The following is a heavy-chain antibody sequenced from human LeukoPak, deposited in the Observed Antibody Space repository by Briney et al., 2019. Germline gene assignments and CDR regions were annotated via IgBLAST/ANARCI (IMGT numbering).Heavy chain of an antibody. D-gene: IGHD6-13*01. Sequence: ASVRVSCKASGYTFTGYYMHWVRQAPGQGLEWMGWINPNSGGTNYAQKFQGRVTMTRDTSISTAYMELSRLRSDDTAVYYCARDPPRRAAAGTPLPHYWGQGTLVTVSS. CDR1: GYTFTGYY. CDR3: ARDPPRRAAAGTPLPHY. CDR2: INPNSGGT. J-gene: IGHJ4*02. V-gene: IGHV1-2*02.